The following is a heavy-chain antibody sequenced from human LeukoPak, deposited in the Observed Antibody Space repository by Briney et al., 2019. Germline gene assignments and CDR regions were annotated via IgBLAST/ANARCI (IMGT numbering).Heavy chain of an antibody. Sequence: ASVKVSCKASGGSFRNYVITWVRQAPGQGLEWMGRIIPILGVTHYAQSLQGRVTITADSSTSTAYMELSSLRSEDTAVYYCATREGYDFWSGHYYYGMDVWGQGTTVTVSS. CDR1: GGSFRNYV. J-gene: IGHJ6*02. V-gene: IGHV1-69*04. CDR3: ATREGYDFWSGHYYYGMDV. D-gene: IGHD3-3*01. CDR2: IIPILGVT.